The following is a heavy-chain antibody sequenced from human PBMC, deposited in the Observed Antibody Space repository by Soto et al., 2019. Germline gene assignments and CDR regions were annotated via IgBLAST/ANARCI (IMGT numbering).Heavy chain of an antibody. J-gene: IGHJ6*02. D-gene: IGHD3-3*01. Sequence: GGSLRLSCAASGFTFSRFSMHWVRQAPGKGLAWVAVISYDGSNTHYAESVKGRFNISRDDSRNTLHLQMNSLRAEDAAVYFCAKNGDFWSWGMDVWGQGTTVTVSS. CDR2: ISYDGSNT. CDR1: GFTFSRFS. CDR3: AKNGDFWSWGMDV. V-gene: IGHV3-30-3*01.